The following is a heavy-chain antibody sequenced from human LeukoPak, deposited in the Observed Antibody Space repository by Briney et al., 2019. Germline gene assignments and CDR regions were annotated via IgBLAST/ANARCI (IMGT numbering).Heavy chain of an antibody. J-gene: IGHJ6*02. CDR2: ISGSGGST. D-gene: IGHD3-10*01. V-gene: IGHV3-23*01. Sequence: GGSLRLSCAASGFTFSTYAISWVRQAPGKGLEWVSAISGSGGSTYYADSVKGRFTIYRDNSKNTLYLQMNRLRAEDTAVYYCARGTWGEWYYYGSGKYYYYGMDVWGQGTTVTVSS. CDR1: GFTFSTYA. CDR3: ARGTWGEWYYYGSGKYYYYGMDV.